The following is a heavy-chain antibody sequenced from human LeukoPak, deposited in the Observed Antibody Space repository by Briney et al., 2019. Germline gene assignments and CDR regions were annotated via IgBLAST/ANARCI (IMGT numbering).Heavy chain of an antibody. V-gene: IGHV1-69*05. Sequence: SVKVSCKASGGTFSSYAISWVRQAPGQGLEWMGGIIPIFGTANYAQKFQGRVTITTDESTSTAYMELSSLRSEDTAVYYCVRSAQPTNYYYYYYMDVWGKGTTVTVSS. CDR1: GGTFSSYA. CDR3: VRSAQPTNYYYYYYMDV. D-gene: IGHD5-18*01. CDR2: IIPIFGTA. J-gene: IGHJ6*03.